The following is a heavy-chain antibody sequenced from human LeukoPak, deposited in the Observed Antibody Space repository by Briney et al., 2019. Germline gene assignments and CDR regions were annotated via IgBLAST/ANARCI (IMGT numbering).Heavy chain of an antibody. V-gene: IGHV4-39*01. CDR3: ARRSQAAAGRGIDY. Sequence: SETLSLTCTVSGGSISSSSCYWGWIRQSPGKGLEWIGTMSNSGSTYYNPSLKSRVTISGDTAKNQFSLKLSSVTAADTAVYYCARRSQAAAGRGIDYWGQGTLVPVSS. J-gene: IGHJ4*02. D-gene: IGHD6-13*01. CDR2: MSNSGST. CDR1: GGSISSSSCY.